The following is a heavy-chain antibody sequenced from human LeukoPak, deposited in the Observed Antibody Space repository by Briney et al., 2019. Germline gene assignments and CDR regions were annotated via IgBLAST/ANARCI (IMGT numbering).Heavy chain of an antibody. CDR1: GGSISSYY. Sequence: PSETLSLTCTVSGGSISSYYWSWIRQPPGKGLEWIGYIYYSGSTNYNPSLKSRATISVDTSKNQFSLKLSSVTAADTAVYYCARGGYSYGTPYYFDYWGQGTLVTVSS. D-gene: IGHD5-18*01. CDR3: ARGGYSYGTPYYFDY. CDR2: IYYSGST. V-gene: IGHV4-59*01. J-gene: IGHJ4*02.